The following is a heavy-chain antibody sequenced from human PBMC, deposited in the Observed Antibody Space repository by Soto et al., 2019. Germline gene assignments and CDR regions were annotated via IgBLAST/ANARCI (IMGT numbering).Heavy chain of an antibody. D-gene: IGHD3-10*01. CDR2: IYHSGST. J-gene: IGHJ6*02. V-gene: IGHV4-30-2*01. CDR1: GGSISSGGCS. CDR3: ATTLPSTNTYYYGSGSYYNDYGMDV. Sequence: TLSLTCAVSGGSISSGGCSWSWIRQPPGKGLEWIGYIYHSGSTYYNPSLKSRVTISVDRSKNQFSLKLSSVTAADTAVYYCATTLPSTNTYYYGSGSYYNDYGMDVWGQGTTVT.